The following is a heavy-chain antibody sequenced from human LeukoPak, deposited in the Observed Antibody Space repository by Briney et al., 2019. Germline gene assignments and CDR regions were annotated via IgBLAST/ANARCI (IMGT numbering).Heavy chain of an antibody. Sequence: GASVKVSCKASRYTFSGYYIHWVRQAPGQRLQWTGWVSPHSGGTKYAQKFEGRVTMTTDTSISTAYMELSRLGSDDTAVYYCARDTGDYYRSGSYFDPWGQGTLVIVSS. CDR2: VSPHSGGT. J-gene: IGHJ5*02. D-gene: IGHD3-10*01. CDR3: ARDTGDYYRSGSYFDP. CDR1: RYTFSGYY. V-gene: IGHV1-2*02.